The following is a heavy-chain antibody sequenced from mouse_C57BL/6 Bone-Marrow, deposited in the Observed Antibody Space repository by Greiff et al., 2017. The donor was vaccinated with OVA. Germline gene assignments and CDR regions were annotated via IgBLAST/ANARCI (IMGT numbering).Heavy chain of an antibody. Sequence: VQLQQSGPVLVKPGASVKMSCKASGYTFTDYYMNWVKQSHGKSLEWIGVINPYNGGTSYNQKFKGKATLTVDKSSSTAYMELNSLTSEDSAVYYCARSLLRYAMDYWGQGTSVTVSS. J-gene: IGHJ4*01. D-gene: IGHD1-2*01. CDR2: INPYNGGT. CDR3: ARSLLRYAMDY. CDR1: GYTFTDYY. V-gene: IGHV1-19*01.